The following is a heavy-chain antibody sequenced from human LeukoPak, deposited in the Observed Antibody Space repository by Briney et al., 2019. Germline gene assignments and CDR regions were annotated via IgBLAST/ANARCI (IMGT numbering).Heavy chain of an antibody. V-gene: IGHV3-7*03. Sequence: GVSLRLSCAASGISFGSYWVTWLRQAPGKGLEWVANIGQDGTETVYVGSVKGRFTISRDNSKNSLYLQMNSLRTEDTALYYCAKDSQRLLPGRDPSYYYGMDVWGQGTTVTVSS. CDR3: AKDSQRLLPGRDPSYYYGMDV. CDR1: GISFGSYW. CDR2: IGQDGTET. J-gene: IGHJ6*02. D-gene: IGHD2-21*02.